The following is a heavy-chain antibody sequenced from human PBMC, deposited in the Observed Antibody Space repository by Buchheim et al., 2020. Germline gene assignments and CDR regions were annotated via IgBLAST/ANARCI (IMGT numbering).Heavy chain of an antibody. V-gene: IGHV4-59*01. CDR3: ARLSSGGGDFHFDY. CDR2: IYYSGST. D-gene: IGHD2-21*02. J-gene: IGHJ4*02. Sequence: QVQLQESGPGLVKPSETLSLTCTASGGSIRSYYWSWIRQPPGKGLEWIGYIYYSGSTNYSPSLKSRVTISVDTSKNQLSLNLISVTAADTAVYYCARLSSGGGDFHFDYWGQGTL. CDR1: GGSIRSYY.